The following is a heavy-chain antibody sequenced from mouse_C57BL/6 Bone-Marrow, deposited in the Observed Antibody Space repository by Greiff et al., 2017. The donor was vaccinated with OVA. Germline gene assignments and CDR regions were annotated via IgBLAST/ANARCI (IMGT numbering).Heavy chain of an antibody. J-gene: IGHJ2*01. Sequence: EVQLQQSGPELVKPGASVKISCKASGYSFTGYYMNWVKQSPEKSLEWIGEINPSTGGTTYNQKFKAKATLTVDKSSSTAYMQLKSLTSEDSAVYYCARNILVTYYFDYWGQGTTLTVSS. CDR1: GYSFTGYY. CDR2: INPSTGGT. D-gene: IGHD2-2*01. CDR3: ARNILVTYYFDY. V-gene: IGHV1-42*01.